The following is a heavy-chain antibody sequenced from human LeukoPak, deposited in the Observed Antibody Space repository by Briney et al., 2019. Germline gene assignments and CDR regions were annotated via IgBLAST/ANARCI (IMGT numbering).Heavy chain of an antibody. CDR3: AREGVGPRAFDI. Sequence: GGSLRLSCAASGFTFSSYAMSWVRQAPGKGLEWVSAISGSGGSTHYADSVKGRFTISRDNSKNTLYLQMNSLRAEDTAVYYCAREGVGPRAFDIWGQGTMVTVSS. CDR1: GFTFSSYA. D-gene: IGHD3-3*01. CDR2: ISGSGGST. V-gene: IGHV3-23*01. J-gene: IGHJ3*02.